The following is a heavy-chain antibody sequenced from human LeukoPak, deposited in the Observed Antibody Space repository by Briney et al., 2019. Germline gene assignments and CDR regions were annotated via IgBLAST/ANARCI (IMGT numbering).Heavy chain of an antibody. D-gene: IGHD1-26*01. CDR2: INPNSGGT. V-gene: IGHV1-2*06. CDR1: GYTLTVYY. Sequence: ASVKVSCKASGYTLTVYYMHWVRQAPGQGLEWMGRINPNSGGTNYAQKFQGRVTMTRDTSISTAYMELSRLRSDDTAVYYCASGGSYSFSGVDYFDYWGQGTLVTVSS. CDR3: ASGGSYSFSGVDYFDY. J-gene: IGHJ4*02.